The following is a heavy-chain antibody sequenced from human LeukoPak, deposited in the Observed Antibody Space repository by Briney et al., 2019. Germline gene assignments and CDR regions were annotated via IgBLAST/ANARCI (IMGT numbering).Heavy chain of an antibody. J-gene: IGHJ4*02. CDR1: GFTFGDYA. Sequence: GGSLRLSCTASGFTFGDYAMSWVRQAPGKGLEWVGFIRSKAYGGTTEYAASVKGRFTISRDDSNSIAHLQVNSLKTEDTAVYYCTRLEYGCDYWSQGTLVIVSS. D-gene: IGHD2/OR15-2a*01. CDR3: TRLEYGCDY. CDR2: IRSKAYGGTT. V-gene: IGHV3-49*04.